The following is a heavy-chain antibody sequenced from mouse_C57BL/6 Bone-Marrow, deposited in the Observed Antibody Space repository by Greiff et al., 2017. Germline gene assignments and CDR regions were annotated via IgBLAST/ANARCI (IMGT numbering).Heavy chain of an antibody. CDR3: ARCVTTVVATDWYFDV. J-gene: IGHJ1*03. D-gene: IGHD1-1*01. CDR2: IDPSDSYT. Sequence: QVQLKQPGAELVMPGASVKLSCKASGYTFTSYWMHWVKQRPGQGLEWIGEIDPSDSYTNYNQKFKGKSTLTVDKSSSTAYMQLSSLTSEDSAVYYCARCVTTVVATDWYFDVWGTGTTVTVSS. V-gene: IGHV1-69*01. CDR1: GYTFTSYW.